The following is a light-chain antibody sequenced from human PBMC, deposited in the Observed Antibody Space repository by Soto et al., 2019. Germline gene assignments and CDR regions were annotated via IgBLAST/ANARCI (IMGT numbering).Light chain of an antibody. V-gene: IGLV2-8*01. CDR1: SSDVGGYNY. J-gene: IGLJ2*01. CDR2: DVN. CDR3: ISYAGSNKPA. Sequence: QSALTQPPSASESPGQSVAISCSGTSSDVGGYNYVSWYQQHPGKAPKLMIYDVNKRPSGVPDRFSGSKSGNTASLTVSGLQAEDEADYYCISYAGSNKPAFGGGTKLTVL.